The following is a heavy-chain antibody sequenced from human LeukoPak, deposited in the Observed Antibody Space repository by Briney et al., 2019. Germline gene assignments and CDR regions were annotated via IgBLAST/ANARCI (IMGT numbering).Heavy chain of an antibody. J-gene: IGHJ5*02. D-gene: IGHD3-10*01. CDR3: ATVLFGGRGLWFGELFPPTPHWFDP. CDR1: GYTLTELS. V-gene: IGHV1-24*01. Sequence: ASVKVSCKVSGYTLTELSMHWVRQAPGKGLEWMGGFDPEDGETIYAQKFQGRVTMTEDTSTDTAYMELSSLRSEDTAVYYCATVLFGGRGLWFGELFPPTPHWFDPWAREPWSPSPQ. CDR2: FDPEDGET.